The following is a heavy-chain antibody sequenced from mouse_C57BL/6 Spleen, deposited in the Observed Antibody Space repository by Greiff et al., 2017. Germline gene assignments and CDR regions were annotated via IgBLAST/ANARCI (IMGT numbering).Heavy chain of an antibody. V-gene: IGHV1-43*01. Sequence: EVHLVESGPELVKPGASVKISCKASGYSFTGYYMHWVKQSSEKSLEWIGEINPSTGGTSYNQKFKGKATLTVDKSSSTAYMQLKSLTSEDSAVYYCARQDYDRDYYAMDYWGQGTSVTVSS. D-gene: IGHD2-4*01. CDR1: GYSFTGYY. CDR3: ARQDYDRDYYAMDY. CDR2: INPSTGGT. J-gene: IGHJ4*01.